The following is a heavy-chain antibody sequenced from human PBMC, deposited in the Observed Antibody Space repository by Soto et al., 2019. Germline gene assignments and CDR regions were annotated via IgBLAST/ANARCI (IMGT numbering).Heavy chain of an antibody. J-gene: IGHJ6*03. V-gene: IGHV4-59*01. CDR3: ARSQLTWSGYYTGTYYYYYMDV. CDR1: GGSISSYY. Sequence: SETLSLTCTVSGGSISSYYWSWIRQPPGKGLEWIGYIYYSGSTNYNPSLKSRVTISVDTSKNQFSLKLSSVTAADTAVYYCARSQLTWSGYYTGTYYYYYMDVWGKGTTVTVSS. CDR2: IYYSGST. D-gene: IGHD3-3*01.